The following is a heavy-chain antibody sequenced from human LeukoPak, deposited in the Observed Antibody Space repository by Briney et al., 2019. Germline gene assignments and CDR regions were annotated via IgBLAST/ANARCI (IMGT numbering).Heavy chain of an antibody. J-gene: IGHJ4*02. CDR2: IIPIFGIA. Sequence: SVKVSCKASGGTFSSYAISWVRQAPGQGLEWMGRIIPIFGIANYAQKFQGRVTITADKSTSTAYMELSSLRSEDTAVYYCARDDFGGNSYPFDYWGQGTLVTVSS. CDR3: ARDDFGGNSYPFDY. D-gene: IGHD4-23*01. CDR1: GGTFSSYA. V-gene: IGHV1-69*04.